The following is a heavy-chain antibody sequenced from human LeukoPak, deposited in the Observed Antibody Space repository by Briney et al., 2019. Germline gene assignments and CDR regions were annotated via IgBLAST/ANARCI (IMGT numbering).Heavy chain of an antibody. D-gene: IGHD6-19*01. CDR1: GGSFSGYY. V-gene: IGHV4-34*01. J-gene: IGHJ4*02. Sequence: PSETLSLTCAVYGGSFSGYYWSWIRQPPGKGLEWIGEINHSGSTNYNPSLKSRVTISVDTSKNQFSLKLSSVTAADTAVYYCAGGWAAVAGTLYYFDYWGQGTLVTVSS. CDR2: INHSGST. CDR3: AGGWAAVAGTLYYFDY.